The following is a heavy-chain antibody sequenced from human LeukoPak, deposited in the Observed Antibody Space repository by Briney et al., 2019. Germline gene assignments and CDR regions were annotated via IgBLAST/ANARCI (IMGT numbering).Heavy chain of an antibody. CDR2: ISSSSRFI. D-gene: IGHD3-10*01. J-gene: IGHJ2*01. V-gene: IGHV3-21*04. Sequence: GGSLRLSCAASGFTFNSYSMNWFRQAPGKGLEWVSSISSSSRFIYYADSVKGRFTISRDNAYQSLYLQMNSLRADATAVYYCARATFSNFSGSGNYDLYFDLWGRGTLVTVSS. CDR1: GFTFNSYS. CDR3: ARATFSNFSGSGNYDLYFDL.